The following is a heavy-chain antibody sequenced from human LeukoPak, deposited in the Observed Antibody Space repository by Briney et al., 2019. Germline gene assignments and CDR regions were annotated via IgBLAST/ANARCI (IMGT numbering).Heavy chain of an antibody. Sequence: SETLYLTCTVSGGSISRYYWSWIRQPPGKGLEWIGYIYYSGSTNYNPPLKSLVTISVDTSKNQFSLKLSSVTAADTAVYYCARAGGSIAARLDYWGQGTLVTVSS. J-gene: IGHJ4*02. V-gene: IGHV4-59*01. D-gene: IGHD6-6*01. CDR1: GGSISRYY. CDR3: ARAGGSIAARLDY. CDR2: IYYSGST.